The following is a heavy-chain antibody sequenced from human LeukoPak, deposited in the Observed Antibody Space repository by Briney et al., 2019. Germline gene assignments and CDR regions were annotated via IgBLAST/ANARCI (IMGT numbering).Heavy chain of an antibody. V-gene: IGHV3-23*01. J-gene: IGHJ5*02. Sequence: GASLRLSCAASGFSISGYAMSWVRQAPGKGLEWVSGINSNGNTYNADSVKGRFTISRDNSKNTLYLQMSSLKVEDTAVYYCAKDQVGWTSSRFDPWGQGTVVTVSS. CDR1: GFSISGYA. D-gene: IGHD6-6*01. CDR3: AKDQVGWTSSRFDP. CDR2: INSNGNT.